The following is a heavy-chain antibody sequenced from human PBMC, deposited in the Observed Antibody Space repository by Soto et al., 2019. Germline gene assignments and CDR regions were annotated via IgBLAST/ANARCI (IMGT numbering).Heavy chain of an antibody. V-gene: IGHV1-18*01. Sequence: ASVKVSCKAAGYTFSAYDIYWVRQAPGQGLEWMGWIRTYNGDTNYAQKLQTRVTMTTDKSTDTAYMDLRSLTSDDTAIYYCARAGAAPYYYYGLDAWGQGTTVTVSS. D-gene: IGHD3-10*01. J-gene: IGHJ6*02. CDR2: IRTYNGDT. CDR1: GYTFSAYD. CDR3: ARAGAAPYYYYGLDA.